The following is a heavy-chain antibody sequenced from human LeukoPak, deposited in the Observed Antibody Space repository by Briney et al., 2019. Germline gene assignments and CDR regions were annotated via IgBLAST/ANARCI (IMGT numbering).Heavy chain of an antibody. J-gene: IGHJ6*03. Sequence: GGTLRLSCAASGFTFSSFGMSWVRQAPGKGLEWVSAITGSGRSTYYADSVKGRFTVSRDNSKNTLYLQMNSLRAEDTAVYYCAKDPRDNTAMVSYYMDVWGKGTTVTVSS. V-gene: IGHV3-23*01. CDR3: AKDPRDNTAMVSYYMDV. CDR2: ITGSGRST. D-gene: IGHD5-18*01. CDR1: GFTFSSFG.